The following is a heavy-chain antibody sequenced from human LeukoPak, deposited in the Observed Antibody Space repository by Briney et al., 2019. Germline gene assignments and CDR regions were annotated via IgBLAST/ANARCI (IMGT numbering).Heavy chain of an antibody. CDR1: GYTFTGYY. J-gene: IGHJ4*02. V-gene: IGHV1-2*02. D-gene: IGHD2/OR15-2a*01. CDR3: APSANDLYYFDY. CDR2: INPNSGGT. Sequence: ASVKVSCKTSGYTFTGYYMHWVRQAPAQGLEWMGWINPNSGGTNYAQKFQGRVTMTRDTSITTAYMELSSLRSDDTAVYYCAPSANDLYYFDYWGQGTLVTVSS.